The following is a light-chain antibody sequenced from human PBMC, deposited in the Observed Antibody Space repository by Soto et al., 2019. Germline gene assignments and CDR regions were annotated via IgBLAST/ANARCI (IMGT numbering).Light chain of an antibody. CDR3: QQYNNWPPLT. CDR2: DAS. Sequence: EIVMTQSPATLSVSPGNRATLSCRASQSVSSSLAWYQQIPGQARRLLIYDASTRATGIPARFGGSGSGTEFTLTIISLQSEDFAVYYCQQYNNWPPLTFGGGTKVELK. J-gene: IGKJ4*01. V-gene: IGKV3-15*01. CDR1: QSVSSS.